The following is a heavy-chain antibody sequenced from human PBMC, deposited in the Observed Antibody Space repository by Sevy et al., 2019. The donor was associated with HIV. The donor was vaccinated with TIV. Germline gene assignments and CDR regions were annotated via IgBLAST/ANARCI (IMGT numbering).Heavy chain of an antibody. Sequence: GGSLRLSCAASGFTFSSFWMSWVRQAPGMGLEWVTNIKQDGSEEYYVDSVKGRFTISRDNAKNSLYLQRNSLRVEDTAVYYCASHYGGNSNWYFDLWGRGTLVTVSS. CDR1: GFTFSSFW. CDR2: IKQDGSEE. D-gene: IGHD4-17*01. CDR3: ASHYGGNSNWYFDL. V-gene: IGHV3-7*03. J-gene: IGHJ2*01.